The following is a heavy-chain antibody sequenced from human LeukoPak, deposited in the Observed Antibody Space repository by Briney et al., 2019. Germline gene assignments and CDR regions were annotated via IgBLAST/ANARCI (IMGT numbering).Heavy chain of an antibody. J-gene: IGHJ4*02. V-gene: IGHV1-2*02. D-gene: IGHD4-23*01. CDR2: INPNSGGT. Sequence: ASVKVSCKASGYTFTSYGISWARQAPGQGLEWMGWINPNSGGTNYAQKFQGRVTMTRDTSISTAYMVLSRLTSDDTAVYYCAGRGGNSEDFDYWGQGILVTVSS. CDR3: AGRGGNSEDFDY. CDR1: GYTFTSYG.